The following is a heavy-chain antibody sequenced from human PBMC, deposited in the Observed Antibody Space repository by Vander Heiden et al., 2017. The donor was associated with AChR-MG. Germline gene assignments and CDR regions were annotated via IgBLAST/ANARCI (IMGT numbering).Heavy chain of an antibody. D-gene: IGHD2-15*01. CDR2: FDPEDGET. Sequence: QVQLVQSGPEVKKRGASVKVSCKVPGYTLTELSSHWVRQAPGKGLEWMGGFDPEDGETIYAQKFQGRVTMTEDTSTDTAYMELSSLRSEDTAVYYCATDAAEAVYCSGGSCYGGFDYWGQGTLVTVSS. CDR3: ATDAAEAVYCSGGSCYGGFDY. CDR1: GYTLTELS. V-gene: IGHV1-24*01. J-gene: IGHJ4*02.